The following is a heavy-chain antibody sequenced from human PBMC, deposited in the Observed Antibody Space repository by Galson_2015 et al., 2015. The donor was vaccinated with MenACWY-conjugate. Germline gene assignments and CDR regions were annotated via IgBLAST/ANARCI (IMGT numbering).Heavy chain of an antibody. CDR3: ARDFGRGYYYDLDV. J-gene: IGHJ6*02. D-gene: IGHD1-26*01. Sequence: ETLSLTCTVSSGSVNSGDNYWSWIRRTPGKGLEWIGYISYSGRSDYNPSLRNRVTMSVDTSKNQFSLRLSSMTAADTAVYYCARDFGRGYYYDLDVWGQGTTVTVSS. CDR1: SGSVNSGDNY. CDR2: ISYSGRS. V-gene: IGHV4-61*08.